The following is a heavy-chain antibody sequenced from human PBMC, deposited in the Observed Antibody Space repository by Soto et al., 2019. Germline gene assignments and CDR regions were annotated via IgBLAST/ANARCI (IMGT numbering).Heavy chain of an antibody. V-gene: IGHV3-9*01. CDR2: ISWNSASI. CDR3: AKLPYGSGSYYLDY. J-gene: IGHJ4*02. CDR1: GFTFDDYA. D-gene: IGHD3-10*01. Sequence: EVQLVESGGGLVQPGRSLRLSCAASGFTFDDYAMHWVRQAPGKGLEWVSGISWNSASIDYADSVRGRFTISRDNAKKSLYLQMNSLRAEDTALYYCAKLPYGSGSYYLDYWGQGTLVTVSS.